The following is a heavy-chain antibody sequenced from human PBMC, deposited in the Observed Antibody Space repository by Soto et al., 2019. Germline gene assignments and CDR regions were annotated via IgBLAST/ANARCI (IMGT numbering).Heavy chain of an antibody. CDR3: ARGSPSGIAVAGTIPGPYYYYYGMDV. V-gene: IGHV1-69*01. CDR1: GGTFSSYA. D-gene: IGHD6-19*01. CDR2: IIPIFGTA. Sequence: QVQLVQSGAEVKKPGSSVKVSCKASGGTFSSYAISWVRQAPGQGLEWMGGIIPIFGTANYAQKFQGRVTITADESTSTAYMDLSSLRSEDTAVYYCARGSPSGIAVAGTIPGPYYYYYGMDVWGQGTTVTVSS. J-gene: IGHJ6*02.